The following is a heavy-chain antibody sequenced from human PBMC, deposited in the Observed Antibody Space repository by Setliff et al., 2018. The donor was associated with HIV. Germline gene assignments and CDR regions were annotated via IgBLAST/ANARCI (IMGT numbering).Heavy chain of an antibody. D-gene: IGHD7-27*01. CDR1: GGSFSGYY. CDR3: ARVVTGPYYYYYMDV. Sequence: TLSLTCAIYGGSFSGYYWSWIRQPPGKGLEWIGEINHSGSSKYNPSLKSRVTISVDTSKNQFSLKLSSVTAPDTAVYFCARVVTGPYYYYYMDVWGKGTTVTVSS. CDR2: INHSGSS. V-gene: IGHV4-34*01. J-gene: IGHJ6*03.